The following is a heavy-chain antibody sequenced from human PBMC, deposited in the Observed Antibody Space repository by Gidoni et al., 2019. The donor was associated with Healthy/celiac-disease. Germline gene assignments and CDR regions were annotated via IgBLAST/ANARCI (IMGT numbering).Heavy chain of an antibody. CDR2: IIPIFGTA. Sequence: QVQLVQSGAEVKKPGSSVKVSCKASGGTFSSYAISWVRQAPGQGLEWMGGIIPIFGTANYAQKFQGRVTITADKSTSTAYMELSSLRSEDTAVYYCARELRVSPYDSSGIPQNWGQGTLVTVSS. CDR3: ARELRVSPYDSSGIPQN. D-gene: IGHD3-22*01. CDR1: GGTFSSYA. V-gene: IGHV1-69*06. J-gene: IGHJ4*02.